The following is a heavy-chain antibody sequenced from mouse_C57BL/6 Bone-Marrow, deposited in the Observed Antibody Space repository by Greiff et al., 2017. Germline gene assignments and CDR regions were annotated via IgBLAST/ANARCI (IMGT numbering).Heavy chain of an antibody. CDR1: GYSITSGYY. CDR2: ISYDGSN. D-gene: IGHD2-10*02. J-gene: IGHJ4*01. V-gene: IGHV3-6*01. Sequence: EVQLQQSGPGLVKPSQSLSLTCSVTGYSITSGYYWNWIRQFPGNKLEWMGYISYDGSNNYNPSLKNRISITRDTSKNPFVLKLNSVTTEDTATYYCARVGWCYYARDYWGQGTSVTVSS. CDR3: ARVGWCYYARDY.